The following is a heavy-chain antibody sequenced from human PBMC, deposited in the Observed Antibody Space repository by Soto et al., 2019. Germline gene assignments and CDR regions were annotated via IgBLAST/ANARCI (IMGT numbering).Heavy chain of an antibody. J-gene: IGHJ4*02. D-gene: IGHD4-17*01. Sequence: GGSLRLSCAASGFTFSSYAMSWVRQAPGKGLEWVSAISGSGGSTYYADSVKGRFTISRDNSKNTLYLQMNSLRAEDTAVYYCAKGGPIPMTTVTTFDYWGQGTLVTVSS. CDR3: AKGGPIPMTTVTTFDY. V-gene: IGHV3-23*01. CDR1: GFTFSSYA. CDR2: ISGSGGST.